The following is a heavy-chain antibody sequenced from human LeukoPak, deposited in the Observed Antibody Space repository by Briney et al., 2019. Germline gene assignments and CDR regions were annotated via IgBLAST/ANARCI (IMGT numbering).Heavy chain of an antibody. CDR2: IIPILGIA. J-gene: IGHJ6*02. Sequence: SVKVSCKASGGTFSSYAISWVRQAPGQGLEWMGRIIPILGIANYAQKFQGRVTITADKSTSTAYMELSSLRSEDTAVYYCARDDIVVVVAATRYYYGMDVWGQGTTVTVSS. D-gene: IGHD2-15*01. CDR1: GGTFSSYA. CDR3: ARDDIVVVVAATRYYYGMDV. V-gene: IGHV1-69*04.